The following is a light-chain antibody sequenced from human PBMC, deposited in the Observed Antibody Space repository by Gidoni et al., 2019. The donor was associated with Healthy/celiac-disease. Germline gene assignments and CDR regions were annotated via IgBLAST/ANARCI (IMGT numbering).Light chain of an antibody. V-gene: IGKV1-39*01. CDR2: AAS. CDR1: QSISSY. J-gene: IGKJ3*01. Sequence: DIQMTQSPSSLSASVGDRVTITCRASQSISSYLNWYQQKPGKDPKLLIYAASSLQSGVPSRFSGSGSGTDFTLTISSLQPEDFATYYCQQSYSTLSFTFGPGTKVDIK. CDR3: QQSYSTLSFT.